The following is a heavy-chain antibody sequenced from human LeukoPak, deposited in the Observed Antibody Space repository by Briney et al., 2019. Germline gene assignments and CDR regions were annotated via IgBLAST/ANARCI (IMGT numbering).Heavy chain of an antibody. V-gene: IGHV4-59*11. CDR2: IHYSGST. Sequence: SETLSLTCTVSGASISSLYWSWVRQPPGKGLEYIGYIHYSGSTNYNPTLKSRVTTSVDTSKNQFSLKLSSVTAADTAVYYCARDLSNYQDYWGQGTLVTVSS. CDR1: GASISSLY. D-gene: IGHD4-11*01. J-gene: IGHJ4*02. CDR3: ARDLSNYQDY.